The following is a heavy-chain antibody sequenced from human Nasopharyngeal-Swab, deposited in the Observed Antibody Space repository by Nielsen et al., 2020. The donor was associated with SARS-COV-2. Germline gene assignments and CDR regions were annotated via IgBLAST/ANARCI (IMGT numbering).Heavy chain of an antibody. CDR1: GFPLSTSGMC. J-gene: IGHJ6*02. Sequence: SGPTLVKPTQTLTLTCTFSGFPLSTSGMCVSWIRQPPGKALEWLALIDWDDDKYYSTSLKTRLTISKDTSKNQVVLTMTNMDPVDTATYYCARIPGYSSGWYSGGMDVWGQGTTVTVSS. D-gene: IGHD6-19*01. V-gene: IGHV2-70*01. CDR3: ARIPGYSSGWYSGGMDV. CDR2: IDWDDDK.